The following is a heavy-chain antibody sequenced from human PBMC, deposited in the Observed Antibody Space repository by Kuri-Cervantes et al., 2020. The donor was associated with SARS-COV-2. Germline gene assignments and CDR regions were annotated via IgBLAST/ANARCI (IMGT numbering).Heavy chain of an antibody. Sequence: SETLSLTCTVSGDSIADYYWSWIRQPAGKGLEWIGRIYTSGSTNYNPSLKSRVTMSVDTSKNQFSLKLSSVTAADTAVYYCARADFWSGYWFDYWGQGTLVTVSS. CDR3: ARADFWSGYWFDY. CDR2: IYTSGST. J-gene: IGHJ4*02. D-gene: IGHD3-3*01. CDR1: GDSIADYY. V-gene: IGHV4-4*07.